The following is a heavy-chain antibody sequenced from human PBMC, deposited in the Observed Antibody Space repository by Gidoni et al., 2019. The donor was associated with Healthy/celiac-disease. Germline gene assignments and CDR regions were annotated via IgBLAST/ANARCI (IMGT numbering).Heavy chain of an antibody. CDR3: ARDIWFGGTYGMDV. D-gene: IGHD3-10*01. Sequence: VQLWESGGGLVQPWGSLRLSCAASWFHVSINYMSWVRQAPGKGLEWVSVIYSGGSTYYEESVKGRFTISRDNSKNTLYLQMNSMRAEDTAVYYCARDIWFGGTYGMDVWGQGNTVTVS. J-gene: IGHJ6*02. CDR2: IYSGGST. V-gene: IGHV3-66*01. CDR1: WFHVSINY.